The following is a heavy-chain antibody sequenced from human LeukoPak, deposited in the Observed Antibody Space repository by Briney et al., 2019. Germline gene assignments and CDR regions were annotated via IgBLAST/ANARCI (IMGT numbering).Heavy chain of an antibody. J-gene: IGHJ4*02. CDR3: ARENGREALDY. D-gene: IGHD1-14*01. V-gene: IGHV3-69-1*02. Sequence: PGGSLRLSCAASGFTFSTYWMHWVRQAPGKGLEWVSYITSGSAIYYADSVKGRFTISRDNAKNSLYLQMNSLRAEDTAVYYCARENGREALDYWGQGTLVTVSS. CDR1: GFTFSTYW. CDR2: ITSGSAI.